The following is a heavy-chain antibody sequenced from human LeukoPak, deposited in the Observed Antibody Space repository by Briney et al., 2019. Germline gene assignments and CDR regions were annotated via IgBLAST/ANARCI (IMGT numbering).Heavy chain of an antibody. V-gene: IGHV3-30-3*01. CDR3: AREVGATDFDY. D-gene: IGHD1-26*01. Sequence: GGSLRLSCAASGFTFSSYAMHWVRQAPGKGLEWVAVISYDGSNKYYADSVKGRFTISRDNAKNSLYLQMNSLRAEDTAVYYCAREVGATDFDYWGQGTLVTVSS. CDR1: GFTFSSYA. CDR2: ISYDGSNK. J-gene: IGHJ4*02.